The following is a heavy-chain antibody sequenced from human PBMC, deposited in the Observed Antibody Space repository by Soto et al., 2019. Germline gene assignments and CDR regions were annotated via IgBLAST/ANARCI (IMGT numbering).Heavy chain of an antibody. CDR2: IWYDGSNK. Sequence: GGSLRLSCAASGFTFSSYGMHWVRQAPGKGLEWVAVIWYDGSNKYYADSVKGRFTISRDNSKNTLYLQMNSLRAEDTAVYYCARKVRCSSTSCYEPFDYWGQGTLVTVSS. CDR1: GFTFSSYG. D-gene: IGHD2-2*01. V-gene: IGHV3-33*01. J-gene: IGHJ4*02. CDR3: ARKVRCSSTSCYEPFDY.